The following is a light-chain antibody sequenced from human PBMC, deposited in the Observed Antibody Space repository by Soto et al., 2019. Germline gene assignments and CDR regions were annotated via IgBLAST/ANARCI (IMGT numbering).Light chain of an antibody. V-gene: IGLV2-23*01. CDR2: ESY. Sequence: QSVLTQPASLSGSPGQSITISCTGTSSDIGSFNLVSWYQQFPGEVPKLIIYESYKRPSGISTRFSGSRSDNTASLTISGLQAEDEAEYYCCCFAGSNTYIFGGATKLTVL. CDR1: SSDIGSFNL. J-gene: IGLJ2*01. CDR3: CCFAGSNTYI.